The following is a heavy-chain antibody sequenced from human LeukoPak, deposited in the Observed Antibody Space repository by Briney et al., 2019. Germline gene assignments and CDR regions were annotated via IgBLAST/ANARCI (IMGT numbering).Heavy chain of an antibody. CDR1: GFTFSSYD. Sequence: GRSLRLSCAASGFTFSSYDMNWVRQAPGKGLEWVAVISYDGTNKYYADSVKGRFTISRDNSKNTLYLQMNSLRAEDTAVYYCAKGIYSSGWSYFDYWGHGTLVTVSS. J-gene: IGHJ4*01. CDR3: AKGIYSSGWSYFDY. V-gene: IGHV3-30*07. CDR2: ISYDGTNK. D-gene: IGHD6-19*01.